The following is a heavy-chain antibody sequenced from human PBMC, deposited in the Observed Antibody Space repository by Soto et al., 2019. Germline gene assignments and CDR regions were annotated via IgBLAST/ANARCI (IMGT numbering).Heavy chain of an antibody. CDR2: MNPNSGNT. V-gene: IGHV1-8*01. Sequence: DASVKVSCKASGYTFTSYDINWVRQATGQGLEWMGWMNPNSGNTGYAQKFQGRVTMTRNTSISTAYMELSSLRSEDTAVYYCARGRGYVLLWFGDGFDLWGRGTLVTVSS. J-gene: IGHJ2*01. D-gene: IGHD3-10*01. CDR1: GYTFTSYD. CDR3: ARGRGYVLLWFGDGFDL.